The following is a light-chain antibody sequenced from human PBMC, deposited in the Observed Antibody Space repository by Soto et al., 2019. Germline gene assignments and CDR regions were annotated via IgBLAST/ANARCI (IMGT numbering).Light chain of an antibody. CDR2: GAS. Sequence: EIVLTQSPATLSLSPGERATLSCRASQSVSSNLAWYQQKPGQAPRLLIYGASTRATGIPARVSGSGSGTEFTLTISSLQSEDFAVYYCQQYNNWTRTFGQGTKVDIK. CDR1: QSVSSN. J-gene: IGKJ1*01. CDR3: QQYNNWTRT. V-gene: IGKV3-15*01.